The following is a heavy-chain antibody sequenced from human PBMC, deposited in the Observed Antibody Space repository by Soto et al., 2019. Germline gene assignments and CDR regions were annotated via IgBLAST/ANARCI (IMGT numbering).Heavy chain of an antibody. CDR3: ASHYGDNGWFGP. Sequence: ASVKVSCKASGGTFSSYAISWVRQAPGQGLEWMGGIIPIFGTANYAQKFQGRVTITADKSTSTAYMELSSLRSEDTAVYYCASHYGDNGWFGPWGQGTLVTVSS. V-gene: IGHV1-69*06. J-gene: IGHJ5*02. D-gene: IGHD4-17*01. CDR2: IIPIFGTA. CDR1: GGTFSSYA.